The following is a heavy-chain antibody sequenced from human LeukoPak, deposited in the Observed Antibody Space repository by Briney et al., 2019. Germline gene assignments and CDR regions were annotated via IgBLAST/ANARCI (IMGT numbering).Heavy chain of an antibody. CDR1: GFTFSAYV. V-gene: IGHV3-21*01. CDR2: ISSSSDHI. Sequence: GGSLRLSCAASGFTFSAYVMNWVRQAPGKGLEWVSSISSSSDHIYYADSVKGRFTISRDNAKNSLYLQMNSLRAEDTAVYYCARGRNEGAAAGRNWFDPWGQGTLVTVSS. CDR3: ARGRNEGAAAGRNWFDP. D-gene: IGHD6-13*01. J-gene: IGHJ5*02.